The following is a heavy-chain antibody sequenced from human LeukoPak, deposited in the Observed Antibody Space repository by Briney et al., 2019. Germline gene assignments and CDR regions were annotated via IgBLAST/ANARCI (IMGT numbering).Heavy chain of an antibody. D-gene: IGHD6-19*01. V-gene: IGHV3-48*01. Sequence: GGSLRLSCAASGFAFGSYWMSWVRQAPGKGLEWVSYINSVSSTIYYADSVKGRFTISRDNAKNSLYLQMNSLRAEDTAVYYCARDFGARGWFDYWGQGTLVTVSS. J-gene: IGHJ4*02. CDR3: ARDFGARGWFDY. CDR1: GFAFGSYW. CDR2: INSVSSTI.